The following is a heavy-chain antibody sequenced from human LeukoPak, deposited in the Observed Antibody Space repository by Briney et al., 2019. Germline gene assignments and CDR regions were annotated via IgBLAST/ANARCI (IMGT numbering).Heavy chain of an antibody. Sequence: GGSLRLSCAASGFTFSNAWMSWVRQAPGKGLEWVGRIKSKTDGGTTDYAAPVKGRFTISRDDSKNTLYLQMNSLKTEDTAVYYCTLLVYYYYYMDVWGKGTTVTVSS. D-gene: IGHD2-15*01. J-gene: IGHJ6*03. CDR2: IKSKTDGGTT. V-gene: IGHV3-15*01. CDR3: TLLVYYYYYMDV. CDR1: GFTFSNAW.